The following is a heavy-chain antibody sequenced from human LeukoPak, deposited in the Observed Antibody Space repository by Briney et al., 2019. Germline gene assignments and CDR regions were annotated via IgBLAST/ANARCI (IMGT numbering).Heavy chain of an antibody. CDR2: IDPNSGGT. CDR3: TRGAGTSWFDY. CDR1: GYTFTSFY. Sequence: ASVKVSCKASGYTFTSFYMHWVRPAPGQGLEWMGWIDPNSGGTNFAQKFQVRVTMTRDTSITTAYMELSRLTSDDTAVYYYTRGAGTSWFDYWGQGSLVIVSS. V-gene: IGHV1-2*02. D-gene: IGHD6-13*01. J-gene: IGHJ4*02.